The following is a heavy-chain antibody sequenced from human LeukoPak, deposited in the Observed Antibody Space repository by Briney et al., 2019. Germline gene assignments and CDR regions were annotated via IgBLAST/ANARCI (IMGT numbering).Heavy chain of an antibody. CDR1: GGSISDYY. V-gene: IGHV4-59*08. D-gene: IGHD2-15*01. CDR2: FYNSGSS. Sequence: SETLSLTCTVSGGSISDYYRGWIRQPPGKGLEWIGYFYNSGSSTYNPSLKSRVTISVDTSKNQFSLKLSSVTAADTAVYYCARLACSGGSCYDLYWGQGTLVTVSS. CDR3: ARLACSGGSCYDLY. J-gene: IGHJ4*02.